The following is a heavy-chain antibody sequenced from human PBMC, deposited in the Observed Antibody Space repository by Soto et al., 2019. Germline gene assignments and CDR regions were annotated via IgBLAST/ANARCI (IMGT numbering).Heavy chain of an antibody. CDR1: GASISGHF. CDR2: SYNSGS. V-gene: IGHV4-59*08. D-gene: IGHD6-25*01. Sequence: SETLSLTCAVSGASISGHFWSWIRQPPGKGLEWIAYSYNSGSSYNPSLKSRVTISVDTSKNQLSLELTSVIAADSAVYYCAINAAVWGQGTTVTVSS. J-gene: IGHJ6*02. CDR3: AINAAV.